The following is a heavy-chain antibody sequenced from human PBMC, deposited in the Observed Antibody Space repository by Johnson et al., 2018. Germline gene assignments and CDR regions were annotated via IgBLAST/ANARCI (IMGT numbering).Heavy chain of an antibody. J-gene: IGHJ1*01. D-gene: IGHD3-22*01. Sequence: QVQLVQSGGGVVQPGRSLRLSCAASGFTFSTYGMHWVRQAPGKGLEWVALIWHDRSNKNYADSVKGRLTISRDNSKNTLYLQMNSLRAEDTAVYYCAREYDSSGYYLEYFQHWGQGTLVTVSS. CDR1: GFTFSTYG. CDR2: IWHDRSNK. CDR3: AREYDSSGYYLEYFQH. V-gene: IGHV3-33*01.